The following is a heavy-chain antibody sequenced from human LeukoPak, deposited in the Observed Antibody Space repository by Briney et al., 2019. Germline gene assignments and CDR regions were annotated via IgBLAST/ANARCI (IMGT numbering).Heavy chain of an antibody. V-gene: IGHV4-38-2*02. CDR1: GYSISSGTY. Sequence: SETLSLTGTVSGYSISSGTYWDWIRQPPGKGLEWIGTIYHSGSTYYNPSLKSRVTISVDTSQNQFSLKLSSVTAADTAVFYCARREWGYAVSVWGKGTTVIVSS. CDR2: IYHSGST. CDR3: ARREWGYAVSV. J-gene: IGHJ6*04. D-gene: IGHD2-2*01.